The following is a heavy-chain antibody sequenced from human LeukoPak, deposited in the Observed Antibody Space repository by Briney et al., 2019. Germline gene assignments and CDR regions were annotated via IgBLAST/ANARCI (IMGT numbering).Heavy chain of an antibody. CDR3: AKGLRYFDWLLSVFDY. Sequence: PGGSLRLSCAASGFTFSSYSMNWVRQAPGKGLEWVSGISWNSGSIGYADSVRGRFTISRDNAKNSLYLQMNSLRAEDTALYYCAKGLRYFDWLLSVFDYWGQGTLVTVSS. V-gene: IGHV3-9*01. CDR2: ISWNSGSI. CDR1: GFTFSSYS. J-gene: IGHJ4*02. D-gene: IGHD3-9*01.